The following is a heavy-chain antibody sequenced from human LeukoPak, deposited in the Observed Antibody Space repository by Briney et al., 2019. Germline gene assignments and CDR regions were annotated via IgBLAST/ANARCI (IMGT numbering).Heavy chain of an antibody. CDR3: ARDILTSSQSRYQH. Sequence: PGGSLRLSCAASGFTFSSYWMSWVRQAPGKGLEWVANIKQDGSEKYYVDSVKGRFTISRDNAKNSLYLQMNSPRAEDTAVYYCARDILTSSQSRYQHWGQGTLVTVSS. CDR1: GFTFSSYW. D-gene: IGHD3-9*01. CDR2: IKQDGSEK. J-gene: IGHJ1*01. V-gene: IGHV3-7*01.